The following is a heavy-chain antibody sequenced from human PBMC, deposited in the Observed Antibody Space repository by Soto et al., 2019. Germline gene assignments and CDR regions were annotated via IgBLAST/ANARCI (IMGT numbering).Heavy chain of an antibody. CDR3: ARGIEGWYQGRYYYGMDV. Sequence: QVQLQESGPGLVKPSETLSLTCTVSGGSVSSGSYYWSWIRQPPGKGLEWIGYIYYSGSTNYNPSLKRRATISVDTSKNQSSLKLSSVTAADTAVYYCARGIEGWYQGRYYYGMDVWGQGTTVTVSS. V-gene: IGHV4-61*01. CDR1: GGSVSSGSYY. D-gene: IGHD6-19*01. J-gene: IGHJ6*02. CDR2: IYYSGST.